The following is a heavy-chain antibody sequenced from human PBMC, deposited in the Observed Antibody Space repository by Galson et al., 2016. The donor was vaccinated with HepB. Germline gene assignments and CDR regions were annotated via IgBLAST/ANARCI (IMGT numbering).Heavy chain of an antibody. CDR2: IKYDATET. Sequence: LRLSCAASGFSFSSCWMSWVRQAPGKGLEWVANIKYDATETRYVGSAKGRFTISRDNAKNSLYLQMNRLRAEDTAVYFCARDMAGYSYGFGFDYWGQGTLVTVSS. V-gene: IGHV3-7*01. D-gene: IGHD5-18*01. CDR1: GFSFSSCW. J-gene: IGHJ4*02. CDR3: ARDMAGYSYGFGFDY.